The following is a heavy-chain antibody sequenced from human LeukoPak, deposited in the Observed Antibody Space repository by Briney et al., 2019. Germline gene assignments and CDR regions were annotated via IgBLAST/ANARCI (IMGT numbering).Heavy chain of an antibody. CDR3: AREAVGLDY. V-gene: IGHV3-33*01. J-gene: IGHJ4*02. Sequence: GRSLRLSCAASGFTFSSYGMHWVRQAPGKGLEWVAVIWYDGSNKYYADSVKGRFTISRDNSKNTLYLQMNSLRAEDTAVYYCAREAVGLDYWGQGTLATVSS. CDR1: GFTFSSYG. D-gene: IGHD6-19*01. CDR2: IWYDGSNK.